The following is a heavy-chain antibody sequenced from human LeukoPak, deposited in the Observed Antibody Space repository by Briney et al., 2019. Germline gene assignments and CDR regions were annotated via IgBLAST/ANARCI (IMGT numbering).Heavy chain of an antibody. D-gene: IGHD3-3*01. CDR2: IYTSGST. Sequence: PSETLSLTCTVSGGSIISYYWSWIRQPAGKGLEWIGRIYTSGSTNYNPSLKSRVTMSVDTSKNQFSLKLGSVTAADTAVYYCARETRDFWSGYYKSFDYWGQGTLVTVSS. V-gene: IGHV4-4*07. J-gene: IGHJ4*02. CDR3: ARETRDFWSGYYKSFDY. CDR1: GGSIISYY.